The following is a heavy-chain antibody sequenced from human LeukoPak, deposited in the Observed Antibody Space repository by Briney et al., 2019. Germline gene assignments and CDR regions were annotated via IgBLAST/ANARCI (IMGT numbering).Heavy chain of an antibody. V-gene: IGHV4-31*03. J-gene: IGHJ5*02. CDR2: IHYSGST. Sequence: SQTLSLTCTVSGGSISSGGYYWSWIRQHPGKGLEWIGYIHYSGSTYYNPSLKSRVTISVDTSKNQFSLRLSSVTAADTAVYYCARLQYCSGTSCYWFDPWGQGTLVTVSS. CDR3: ARLQYCSGTSCYWFDP. CDR1: GGSISSGGYY. D-gene: IGHD2-2*01.